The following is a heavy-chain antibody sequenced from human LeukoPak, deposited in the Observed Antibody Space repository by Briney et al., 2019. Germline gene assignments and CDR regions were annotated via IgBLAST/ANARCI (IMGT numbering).Heavy chain of an antibody. D-gene: IGHD5-12*01. CDR3: ARSGSGSHLGYFDY. Sequence: ASVKVSCKASGYTFTGYYMHWVRQAPGQGLEWMGWINPNSGGTNYAQKFQGRVTMTRDTSISTAYMELSRLRSDDTAVYYCARSGSGSHLGYFDYWGQGTLVTVSS. CDR2: INPNSGGT. V-gene: IGHV1-2*02. J-gene: IGHJ4*02. CDR1: GYTFTGYY.